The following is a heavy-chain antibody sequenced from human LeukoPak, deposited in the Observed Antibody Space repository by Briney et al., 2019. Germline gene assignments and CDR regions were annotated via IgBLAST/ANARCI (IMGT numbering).Heavy chain of an antibody. CDR2: ISSSSSYI. V-gene: IGHV3-21*01. CDR1: GFTFSSYS. Sequence: GGSLRLSCAASGFTFSSYSMNWVRQAPGKGLEWVSSISSSSSYIYYADSVKGRFTISRDNAKNSLYLQMNSLRAEDTAVYYCARDHTAGDNSSGWRRTGKNWFDPWGQGTLVTVSS. CDR3: ARDHTAGDNSSGWRRTGKNWFDP. D-gene: IGHD6-19*01. J-gene: IGHJ5*02.